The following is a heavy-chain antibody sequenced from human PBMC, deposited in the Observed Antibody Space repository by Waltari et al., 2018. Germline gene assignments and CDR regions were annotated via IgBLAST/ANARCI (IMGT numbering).Heavy chain of an antibody. V-gene: IGHV1-69-2*01. CDR2: VDPEDGET. CDR3: ATDYGGNSIDGLSY. CDR1: GYTFPAYY. J-gene: IGHJ4*02. D-gene: IGHD2-21*02. Sequence: EVQLVQSGAEVKKPGATVKISCKVSGYTFPAYYMNWVQQAPGKGLERMGLVDPEDGETIDGEKVQGRVTITADTSTDTAYMELSSLRSEDTAVYYCATDYGGNSIDGLSYGGQGTLVTVSS.